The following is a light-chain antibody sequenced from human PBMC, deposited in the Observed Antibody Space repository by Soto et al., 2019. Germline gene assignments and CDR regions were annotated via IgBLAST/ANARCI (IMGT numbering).Light chain of an antibody. CDR1: ISNIGNNY. V-gene: IGLV1-51*02. CDR3: ASWDHSLSGYV. Sequence: QSVLTQPPSVSAAPGQKATISCSGTISNIGNNYVSWYQQLPGAAPTLLIYESNRRPTGIPDRFSGSKSATSATLDITGLQTGDEADYYCASWDHSLSGYVFGSGTKVTVL. CDR2: ESN. J-gene: IGLJ1*01.